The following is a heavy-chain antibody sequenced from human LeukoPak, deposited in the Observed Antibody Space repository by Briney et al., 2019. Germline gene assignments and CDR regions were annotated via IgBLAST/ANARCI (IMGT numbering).Heavy chain of an antibody. CDR1: GYSFTSYW. D-gene: IGHD3-10*01. Sequence: GESLKISCKGPGYSFTSYWIGWVRQMPGKGLEWMGIIYPGDSDTRYSPSFRGQVTISADKSISTAYLQWSSLKASDSAMYYCATNTMFRGIHAFGIWGQGTMVTVSS. V-gene: IGHV5-51*01. J-gene: IGHJ3*02. CDR3: ATNTMFRGIHAFGI. CDR2: IYPGDSDT.